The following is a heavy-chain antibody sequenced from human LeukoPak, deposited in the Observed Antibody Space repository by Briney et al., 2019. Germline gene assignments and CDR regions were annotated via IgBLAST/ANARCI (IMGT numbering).Heavy chain of an antibody. CDR1: GFTFSSHL. CDR3: ARGATGYYHFDY. V-gene: IGHV3-74*01. D-gene: IGHD3-9*01. J-gene: IGHJ4*02. Sequence: GGSLRLSCAASGFTFSSHLMHWVRQAQGTGLVWVSSVKSDGTATNYADSVKGRFTISRDNAKNSLYLQMNSLRAEDTAVYYCARGATGYYHFDYWGQGTLVTVSS. CDR2: VKSDGTAT.